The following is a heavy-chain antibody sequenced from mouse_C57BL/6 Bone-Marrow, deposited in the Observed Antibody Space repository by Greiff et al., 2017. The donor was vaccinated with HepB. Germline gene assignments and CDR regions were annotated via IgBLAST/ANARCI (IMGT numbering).Heavy chain of an antibody. J-gene: IGHJ4*01. CDR2: IDPSDSET. V-gene: IGHV1-52*01. CDR1: GYTFTSYW. Sequence: QVQLQQPGAELVRPGSSVKLSCKASGYTFTSYWMHWVKQRPIQGLEWIGNIDPSDSETHYNQKFKDKATLTVDKSSSTAYMQLSSLTSEDSAVYYCARSRWDDYAMDYWGQGTSVTVSS. D-gene: IGHD4-1*01. CDR3: ARSRWDDYAMDY.